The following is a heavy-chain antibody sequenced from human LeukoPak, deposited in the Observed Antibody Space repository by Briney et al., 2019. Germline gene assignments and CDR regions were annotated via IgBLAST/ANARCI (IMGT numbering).Heavy chain of an antibody. J-gene: IGHJ6*02. Sequence: GASVKVSCKVSGYTLTELSMHWVRQAPGKGLERMGGFDPEDGETIYAQKFQGRVTMTEDTSTDTAYMELSSLRSEDTAVYYCATSRAFDYGMDVWGQGTTVTVSS. CDR1: GYTLTELS. CDR2: FDPEDGET. V-gene: IGHV1-24*01. CDR3: ATSRAFDYGMDV.